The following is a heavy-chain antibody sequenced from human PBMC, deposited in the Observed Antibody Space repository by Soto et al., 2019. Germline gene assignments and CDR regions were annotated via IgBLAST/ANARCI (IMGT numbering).Heavy chain of an antibody. V-gene: IGHV3-23*01. Sequence: GGSLRLSCAASGFSFSTYVMSWVRQAPGKGLEWVSAISGTADTTYNADPVKGRFTISRDNSKNTVYLQMNSLRAEDTALYYCAKGYCSSTSCSFDYWGQGTLVTVSS. J-gene: IGHJ4*02. CDR2: ISGTADTT. CDR1: GFSFSTYV. D-gene: IGHD2-2*01. CDR3: AKGYCSSTSCSFDY.